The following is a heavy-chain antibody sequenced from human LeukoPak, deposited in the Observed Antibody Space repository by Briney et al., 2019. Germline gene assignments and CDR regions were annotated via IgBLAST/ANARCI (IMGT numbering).Heavy chain of an antibody. CDR3: ARDPQQLVGATGGGFQY. Sequence: GPSVKVSCKASGYTFTTYGITWVRQAPGQGLEWMGWISAYNGNTNYVQKLQGRVTMTTDTSTSTAYMELRSLRSDDTAVYYCARDPQQLVGATGGGFQYWGQGTLVTVSS. J-gene: IGHJ4*02. CDR2: ISAYNGNT. D-gene: IGHD1-26*01. CDR1: GYTFTTYG. V-gene: IGHV1-18*01.